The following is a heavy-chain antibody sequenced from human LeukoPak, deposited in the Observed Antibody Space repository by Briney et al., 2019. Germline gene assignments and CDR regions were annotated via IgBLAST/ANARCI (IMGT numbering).Heavy chain of an antibody. CDR1: GFTFSDYY. D-gene: IGHD4/OR15-4a*01. V-gene: IGHV3-11*06. J-gene: IGHJ4*02. Sequence: GGSLRLSCAASGFTFSDYYMSWIRQAPGKGGEWVGYIRSNGRHTNYADSVKGRSTISRDNAKNSLYLQMNSLRDEDTAVYYCARTCSGATCHYFDYWGRGTLVSVSS. CDR2: IRSNGRHT. CDR3: ARTCSGATCHYFDY.